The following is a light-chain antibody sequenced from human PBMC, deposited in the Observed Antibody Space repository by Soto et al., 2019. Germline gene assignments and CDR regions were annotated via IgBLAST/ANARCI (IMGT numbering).Light chain of an antibody. V-gene: IGLV2-8*01. CDR3: SSYAGSHNLV. CDR2: EVS. J-gene: IGLJ2*01. Sequence: QSVLTQPPSASGSPGQSVTISCIGTSSDVGGYNSVSWYQQHPGKAPKLMIYEVSKRPSGVPDRFSGSKSGNTASLTVSGLQAEDEADYYCSSYAGSHNLVFGGGTQLTVL. CDR1: SSDVGGYNS.